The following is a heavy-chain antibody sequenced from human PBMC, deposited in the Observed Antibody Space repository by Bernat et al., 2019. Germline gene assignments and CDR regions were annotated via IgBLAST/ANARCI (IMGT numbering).Heavy chain of an antibody. D-gene: IGHD6-19*01. CDR1: GFTFSDYY. Sequence: QVQLVESGGGLVKPGGSLRLSCAASGFTFSDYYMSWIRQALGKGLEWVSYISSSGSTIYYADSVKGRFTISRDNAKNSLYLQMNSLRAEDTAVYYCARDGGVDRYSSGWYGYNWFDPWGQGTLVTVSS. CDR2: ISSSGSTI. V-gene: IGHV3-11*01. J-gene: IGHJ5*02. CDR3: ARDGGVDRYSSGWYGYNWFDP.